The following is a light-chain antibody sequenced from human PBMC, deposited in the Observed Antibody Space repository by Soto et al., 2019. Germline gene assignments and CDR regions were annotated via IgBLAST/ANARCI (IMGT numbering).Light chain of an antibody. V-gene: IGKV3-15*01. J-gene: IGKJ1*01. CDR2: GAS. CDR3: QQYNNWPLT. CDR1: QSVSSN. Sequence: EIVMTQSPATLSVSPGERATLSCRASQSVSSNLAWYQQKPGQAPRLLIYGASTRATGIPARFSGSGSGTEFTLTISSLRSEDFVVYYCQQYNNWPLTFGQGTKVDIK.